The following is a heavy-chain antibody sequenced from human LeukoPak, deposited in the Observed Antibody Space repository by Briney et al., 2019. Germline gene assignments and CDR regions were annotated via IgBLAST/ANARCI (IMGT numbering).Heavy chain of an antibody. J-gene: IGHJ4*02. CDR3: AGLVGRYSSGLYYYYFDY. D-gene: IGHD3-22*01. CDR2: MYLSGTT. V-gene: IGHV4-4*02. Sequence: PGGSLRLSCAASGFGFANAWMSWVRQPPGKGLEWIGEMYLSGTTHSNPSVKSRVTISIDKSKNQFFLNLSSVTAADTAVYYCAGLVGRYSSGLYYYYFDYWGQGTLVTVSS. CDR1: GFGFANAW.